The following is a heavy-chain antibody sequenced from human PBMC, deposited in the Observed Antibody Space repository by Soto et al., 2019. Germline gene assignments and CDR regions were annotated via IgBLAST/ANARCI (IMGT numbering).Heavy chain of an antibody. V-gene: IGHV1-69*01. CDR2: IIPIVGKA. Sequence: QVQLVQSGAEVKKPGSSVKVSCKASGGTFSSYAISWVRQAPGQGLEWMGGIIPIVGKANYAQNFQGRVTSTADESTSTAYMELSSLRYEDTAVYDGARDRRSYTDFDYWGHGTLVTFSS. J-gene: IGHJ4*01. CDR3: ARDRRSYTDFDY. CDR1: GGTFSSYA. D-gene: IGHD1-26*01.